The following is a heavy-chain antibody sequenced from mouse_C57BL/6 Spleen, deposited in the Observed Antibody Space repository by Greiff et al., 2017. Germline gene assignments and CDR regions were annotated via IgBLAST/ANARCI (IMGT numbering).Heavy chain of an antibody. D-gene: IGHD2-12*01. J-gene: IGHJ3*01. Sequence: QVQLLQPGTELVKPGASVKLSCKASGYTFTSYWMHWVKQRPGQGLEWIGNINPSNGGTNYNEKFKSKATLTVDKSTSTAYMQLSLLTSEDSAVYDCARSFSNDESRAWFAYWGQGTLVTVSA. V-gene: IGHV1-53*01. CDR2: INPSNGGT. CDR1: GYTFTSYW. CDR3: ARSFSNDESRAWFAY.